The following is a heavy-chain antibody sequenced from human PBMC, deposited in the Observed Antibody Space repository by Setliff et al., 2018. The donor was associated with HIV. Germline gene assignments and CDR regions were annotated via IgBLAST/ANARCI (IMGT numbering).Heavy chain of an antibody. J-gene: IGHJ4*02. V-gene: IGHV3-33*06. CDR2: IWYDASKK. CDR1: GFNFNKYG. Sequence: PGGSLRLSCVASGFNFNKYGMHWVRQAPGKGLEWVALIWYDASKKEYADSVKGRFNILRDDSKRTVDLQMNSLRAEDTAEYYCAKELAASGLGYFDSWGRGILVTVSS. D-gene: IGHD3-22*01. CDR3: AKELAASGLGYFDS.